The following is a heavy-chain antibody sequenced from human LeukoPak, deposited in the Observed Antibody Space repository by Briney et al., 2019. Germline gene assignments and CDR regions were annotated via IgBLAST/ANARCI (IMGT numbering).Heavy chain of an antibody. CDR3: ARVSPQNYYYYGKDV. CDR1: GGSISSYY. D-gene: IGHD4-11*01. V-gene: IGHV4-59*06. CDR2: IYYSGST. J-gene: IGHJ6*02. Sequence: SETLSLTCTVSGGSISSYYWSWIRQPPGKGLEWIGYIYYSGSTYYNPSLKSRVTISVDTSKNQFSLKLSSVTAADTAVYYCARVSPQNYYYYGKDVWGQGTTVTVSS.